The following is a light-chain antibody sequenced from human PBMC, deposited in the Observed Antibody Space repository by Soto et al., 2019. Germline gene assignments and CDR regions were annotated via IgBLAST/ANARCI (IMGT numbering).Light chain of an antibody. CDR2: GAA. CDR3: QLYGSSPMYT. CDR1: QSVTSTS. V-gene: IGKV3-20*01. Sequence: EIVLSQSPGTLSLSPGERATLSCRASQSVTSTSLSWYQQKTGQAPRLLIYGAANRATGIPDRFSGRGSGTDFTLTISRLEPEDFAVYYWQLYGSSPMYTFGQGTTLELK. J-gene: IGKJ2*01.